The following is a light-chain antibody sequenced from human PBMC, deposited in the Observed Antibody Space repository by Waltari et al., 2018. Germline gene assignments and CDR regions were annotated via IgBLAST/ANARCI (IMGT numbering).Light chain of an antibody. CDR3: YSTDRTGTQRV. J-gene: IGLJ2*01. CDR2: EDN. Sequence: SHELTQPPSVSVSPGQTARITCSGDALPHKNGYWYQQNSGQAPVLVIYEDNKRRSGNPGGFSGASSGKMVTVTINGAQVEDEGDYYCYSTDRTGTQRVFGGGTKLTVL. CDR1: ALPHKN. V-gene: IGLV3-10*01.